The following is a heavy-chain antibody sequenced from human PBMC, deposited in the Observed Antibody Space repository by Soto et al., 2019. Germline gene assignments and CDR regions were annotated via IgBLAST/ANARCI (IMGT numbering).Heavy chain of an antibody. CDR2: INHSGST. J-gene: IGHJ4*02. CDR1: GGSFSGYY. V-gene: IGHV4-34*01. D-gene: IGHD2-21*02. Sequence: QVQLQQWGAGLLKPSETLSLTCAVYGGSFSGYYWSWIRQPPGKGLEWIGEINHSGSTNYNPSLESRVTRSADPSKNQCSQNLSSVPAAATAVYYCAGGGKHIVVVTAIEDWLDYWGQGTLVTVSS. CDR3: AGGGKHIVVVTAIEDWLDY.